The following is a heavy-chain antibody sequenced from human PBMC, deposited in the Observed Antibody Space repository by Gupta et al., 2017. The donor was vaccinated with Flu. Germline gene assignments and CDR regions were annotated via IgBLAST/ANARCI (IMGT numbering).Heavy chain of an antibody. CDR2: ESHNGENK. Sequence: WVRQTPGTGLEWLAFESHNGENKVYADSVRGRGDISRDNNKNTVYLERNSLQTEDTASYYWARRSIFYDLDDGRGLPDADVCGRVTLVSVSS. J-gene: IGHJ4*02. D-gene: IGHD3-22*01. V-gene: IGHV3-30*03. CDR3: ARRSIFYDLDDGRGLPDADV.